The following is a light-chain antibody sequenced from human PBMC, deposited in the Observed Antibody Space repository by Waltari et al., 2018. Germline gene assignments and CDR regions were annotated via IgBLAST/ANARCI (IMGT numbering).Light chain of an antibody. Sequence: SYELTQPPSVSVSPGQTASITCSGATLGAKYACWYQQQPAQSPVLVILQESKRPSGIPERFSGSNSGDTATLTISGTQAMDEADYYCQAWDSSTVVFGGGTKLTVL. CDR2: QES. J-gene: IGLJ2*01. V-gene: IGLV3-1*01. CDR3: QAWDSSTVV. CDR1: TLGAKY.